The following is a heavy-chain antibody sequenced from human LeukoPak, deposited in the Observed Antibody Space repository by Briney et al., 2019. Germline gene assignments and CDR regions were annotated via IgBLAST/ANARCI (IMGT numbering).Heavy chain of an antibody. Sequence: SETLSLTCTVSGGSFRSYYWTWIRQPPAKELEWIAYIYYSGSTNYNPSLKSRVTISLDTSQNQFSLNLSSVTAADTAVYYCARAHSYSGFAEADYWGQGTLVTVSS. CDR2: IYYSGST. CDR1: GGSFRSYY. J-gene: IGHJ4*02. D-gene: IGHD5-12*01. CDR3: ARAHSYSGFAEADY. V-gene: IGHV4-59*01.